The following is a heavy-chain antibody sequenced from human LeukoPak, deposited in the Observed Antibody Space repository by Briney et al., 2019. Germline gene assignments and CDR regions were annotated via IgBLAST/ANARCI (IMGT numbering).Heavy chain of an antibody. J-gene: IGHJ3*02. Sequence: GGSLRLSCAASGFTFSSYAMSWVRQTPGKGLEWVSSINDSGGSTYYVDSVKGRFTISRDNAKNSLYLQMNSLRAEDTAVYYCAREIRRGYSYGSDAFDIWGQGTMVTVSS. CDR1: GFTFSSYA. D-gene: IGHD5-18*01. V-gene: IGHV3-23*01. CDR2: INDSGGST. CDR3: AREIRRGYSYGSDAFDI.